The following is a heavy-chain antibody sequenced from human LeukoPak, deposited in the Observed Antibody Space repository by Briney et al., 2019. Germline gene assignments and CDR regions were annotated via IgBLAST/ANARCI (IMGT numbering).Heavy chain of an antibody. Sequence: GGSLRLSCAASGFTVSSNYMSWVRQAPGKGLEWVSVIYSGGSTYYADSVKGRFTISRDNSKNTLYLQVNSLRAEDTAVYYCARDDSSGYCYYYYYGMDVWGQGTTVTVSS. D-gene: IGHD3-22*01. CDR2: IYSGGST. CDR3: ARDDSSGYCYYYYYGMDV. V-gene: IGHV3-66*02. CDR1: GFTVSSNY. J-gene: IGHJ6*02.